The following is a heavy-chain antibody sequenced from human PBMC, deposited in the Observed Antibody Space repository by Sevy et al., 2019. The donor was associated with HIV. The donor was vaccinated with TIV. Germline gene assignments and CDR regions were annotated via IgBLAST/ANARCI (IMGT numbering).Heavy chain of an antibody. CDR1: GFALNTYA. CDR2: ISYDGENT. CDR3: ARAGVPSQYRVHPRLYFDY. J-gene: IGHJ4*02. Sequence: GGSLRLSCAASGFALNTYAMHWVRQTPAKGLERMAVISYDGENTYYADSVKGRFTISKDNSKNTLYLQMNSLTTEDTAIYYCARAGVPSQYRVHPRLYFDYWGQGTLVTVSS. V-gene: IGHV3-30*04. D-gene: IGHD1-1*01.